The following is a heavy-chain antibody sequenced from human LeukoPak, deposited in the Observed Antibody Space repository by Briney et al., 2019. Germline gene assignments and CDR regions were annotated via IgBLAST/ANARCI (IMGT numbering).Heavy chain of an antibody. CDR2: ISGNGGST. CDR3: ARTFFTSHYFDY. CDR1: GFTFNNYA. J-gene: IGHJ4*02. V-gene: IGHV3-64*01. D-gene: IGHD3-3*02. Sequence: GSLRLSCAASGFTFNNYAMHWVRQAPGKGLEYVSGISGNGGSTHYANSVKGRFTISRDNSKNTLYLQMSSLRAEDMAVYYCARTFFTSHYFDYWGQGTLVTVPS.